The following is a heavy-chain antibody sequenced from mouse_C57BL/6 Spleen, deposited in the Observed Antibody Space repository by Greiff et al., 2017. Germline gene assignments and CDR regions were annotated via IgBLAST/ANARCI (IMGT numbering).Heavy chain of an antibody. CDR1: GYSITSGYY. Sequence: EVQLQESGPGLVKPSQSLSLTCSVTGYSITSGYYWNWIRQFPGNKLEWMGYISYDGSNNYNPSLKNRISITRDTSKNQFFLKLNSVTTEDTATYYCARGGGLTGTAWFAYWGQGTLVTVSA. CDR3: ARGGGLTGTAWFAY. CDR2: ISYDGSN. D-gene: IGHD4-1*01. J-gene: IGHJ3*01. V-gene: IGHV3-6*01.